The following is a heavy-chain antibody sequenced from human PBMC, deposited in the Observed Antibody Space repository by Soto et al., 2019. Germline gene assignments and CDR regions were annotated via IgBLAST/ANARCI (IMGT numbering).Heavy chain of an antibody. CDR3: AREGGSYDSGGYLIRGAFDI. CDR2: IYFRGNT. J-gene: IGHJ3*02. Sequence: SETLSLTCSVSGDSISRIDYYWTWIRQHPEKGLEWIGNIYFRGNTYYSPSLESRLTISVDTSKNQFSLKLTSVTAADTAVYYCAREGGSYDSGGYLIRGAFDIWGQGTMVTVSS. V-gene: IGHV4-31*03. CDR1: GDSISRIDYY. D-gene: IGHD3-22*01.